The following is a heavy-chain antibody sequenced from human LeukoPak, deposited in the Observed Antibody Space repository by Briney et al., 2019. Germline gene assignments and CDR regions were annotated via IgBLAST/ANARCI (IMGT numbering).Heavy chain of an antibody. CDR1: GGSISSYY. J-gene: IGHJ4*02. D-gene: IGHD3-3*01. Sequence: PSETLSLTCTVSGGSISSYYWSWIRQPPGKGLEWIGYIYYSGSTNYNPSLKSRVTISVDTSKNQFSLKLSSVTAADTAVYYCARGNDFWSGPGYWGQGTLVTVSS. CDR3: ARGNDFWSGPGY. V-gene: IGHV4-59*01. CDR2: IYYSGST.